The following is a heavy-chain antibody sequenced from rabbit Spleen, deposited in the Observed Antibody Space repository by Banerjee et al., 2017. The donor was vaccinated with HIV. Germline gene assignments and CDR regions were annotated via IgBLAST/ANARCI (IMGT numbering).Heavy chain of an antibody. CDR2: IYAGTSGST. CDR1: GFSFNSDYD. D-gene: IGHD8-1*01. CDR3: ARDTGTSFSTYGMDL. Sequence: QSLQESGGGLVKPGASLTLTCKASGFSFNSDYDMCWVRQAPGKGLEWIACIYAGTSGSTYSATWAKGRFTLSKTSSTTVTLQMTSLTAADTATYFCARDTGTSFSTYGMDLWGPGTLVTVS. J-gene: IGHJ6*01. V-gene: IGHV1S40*01.